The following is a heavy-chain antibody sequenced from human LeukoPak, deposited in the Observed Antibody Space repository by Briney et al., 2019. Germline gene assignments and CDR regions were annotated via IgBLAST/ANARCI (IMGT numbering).Heavy chain of an antibody. CDR1: GGSISSGGYY. Sequence: PSQTLSLTCTVSGGSISSGGYYCSWIRQHPGKGLEWIGYIYYSGSTYYNPSLKSRVTISVDTSKNQFSLKLSSVTAADTAVYYCARGYSSSSFDYWGQGTLVTVSS. D-gene: IGHD6-6*01. J-gene: IGHJ4*02. CDR3: ARGYSSSSFDY. CDR2: IYYSGST. V-gene: IGHV4-31*03.